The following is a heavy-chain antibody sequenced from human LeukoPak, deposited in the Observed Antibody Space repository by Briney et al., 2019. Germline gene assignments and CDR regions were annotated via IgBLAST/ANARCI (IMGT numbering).Heavy chain of an antibody. D-gene: IGHD2-2*01. J-gene: IGHJ4*02. CDR2: ISVSGNT. Sequence: GGSLRLSCAASGFTLSSYAMSWVRQAPGKGLEWVSAISVSGNTYHADSVKGRFTISRDSSKNTLYLQMHSLRAEDTAVYYCAKESLRVVPSATFDYWGQGTLVTVSS. V-gene: IGHV3-23*01. CDR3: AKESLRVVPSATFDY. CDR1: GFTLSSYA.